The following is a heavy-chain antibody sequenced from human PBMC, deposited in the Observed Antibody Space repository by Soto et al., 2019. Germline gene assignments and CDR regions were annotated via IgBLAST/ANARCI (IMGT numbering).Heavy chain of an antibody. CDR2: IIPISGTA. CDR1: GGTFSSYA. CDR3: ARSQGSSTSLEIYYYYYYGMDV. V-gene: IGHV1-69*01. D-gene: IGHD2-2*01. J-gene: IGHJ6*02. Sequence: QVQLVQSGAEVKKPGSSVKVSCKASGGTFSSYAISWVRQAPGQGLEWMGGIIPISGTANYAQKFQGRVTNTADESTSTAYIEPSSLRSEVTAVYYCARSQGSSTSLEIYYYYYYGMDVWGQGTTVTVSS.